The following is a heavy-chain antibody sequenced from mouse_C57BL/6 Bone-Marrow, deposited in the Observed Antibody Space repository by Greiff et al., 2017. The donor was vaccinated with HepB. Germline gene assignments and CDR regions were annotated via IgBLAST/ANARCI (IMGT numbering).Heavy chain of an antibody. V-gene: IGHV1-69*01. CDR3: AKDGYHWYFDV. D-gene: IGHD2-3*01. CDR2: IDPSDSYT. J-gene: IGHJ1*03. CDR1: GYTFTSYW. Sequence: QVQLQQPGAELVMPGASVKLSCKASGYTFTSYWMHWVKQRPGQGLAWIGEIDPSDSYTNYNHKFKGKSTLTVDNSSSTAYMQLSSLTSEDSAVYYCAKDGYHWYFDVWGTGTTVTVSS.